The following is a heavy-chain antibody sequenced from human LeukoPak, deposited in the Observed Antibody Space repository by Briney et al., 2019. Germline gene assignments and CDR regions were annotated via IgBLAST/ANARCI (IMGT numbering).Heavy chain of an antibody. V-gene: IGHV4-4*02. CDR3: ARHPVRDPFDY. Sequence: SETLSLTCAVSGGSISSSNWWSWVRQPPGKGLEWIGEIYLGGSTNYNPSLKTRVTMSVDKSSNQFSLRLSSVTAADTAVYYCARHPVRDPFDYWGQGTLVTVSS. CDR2: IYLGGST. J-gene: IGHJ4*02. CDR1: GGSISSSNW.